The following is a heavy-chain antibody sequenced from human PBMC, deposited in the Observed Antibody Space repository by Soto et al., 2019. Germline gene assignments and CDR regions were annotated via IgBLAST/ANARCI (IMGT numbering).Heavy chain of an antibody. D-gene: IGHD2-2*01. Sequence: GGSLRLSCAASGFTFSSYGMHWVRQAPGKGLEWVAVIWYDGSNKYYADSVKGRFTISRDNSKNTLYLQMNSLRAEDTAVYYCARDWNRYCSSTSCSGVFDYWGQGTLVTVSS. CDR1: GFTFSSYG. J-gene: IGHJ4*02. V-gene: IGHV3-33*01. CDR3: ARDWNRYCSSTSCSGVFDY. CDR2: IWYDGSNK.